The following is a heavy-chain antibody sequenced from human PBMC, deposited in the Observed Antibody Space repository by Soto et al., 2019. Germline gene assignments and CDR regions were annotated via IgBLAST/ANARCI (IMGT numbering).Heavy chain of an antibody. V-gene: IGHV1-69*01. J-gene: IGHJ4*02. Sequence: QVQLVQSGAEVKKPGSSVKVSCNASGVTFRSYAISWVRQAPGQGLEWMGGIIPIFGPANYARKFQGRVTITADESTSTAYMALSSLRSEDTAVYYCARAPGFDGLGGDYWGQGTLVTVSS. CDR1: GVTFRSYA. CDR2: IIPIFGPA. CDR3: ARAPGFDGLGGDY. D-gene: IGHD3-9*01.